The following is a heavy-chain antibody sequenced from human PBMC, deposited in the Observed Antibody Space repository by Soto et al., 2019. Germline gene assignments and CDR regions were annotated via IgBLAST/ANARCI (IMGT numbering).Heavy chain of an antibody. CDR3: ARHRAGEYSYCFRYYYGMDV. J-gene: IGHJ6*02. V-gene: IGHV4-39*01. CDR1: GGSISSSSYY. D-gene: IGHD5-18*01. CDR2: IYYSGST. Sequence: QLQLQESGPGLVKPSETLSLTCTVSGGSISSSSYYWGWIRQPPGKGLEWIGSIYYSGSTYYNPSVKSRDTISKDTSKTQFSLRLSSVTAADTAVYYCARHRAGEYSYCFRYYYGMDVWGQGTTVTVSS.